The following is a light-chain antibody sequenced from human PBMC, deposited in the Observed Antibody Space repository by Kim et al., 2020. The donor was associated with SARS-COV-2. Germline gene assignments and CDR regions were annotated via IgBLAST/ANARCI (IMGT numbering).Light chain of an antibody. CDR2: AAS. V-gene: IGKV1-17*03. Sequence: SASEGDRVTIPCRASQGINSFLAWFQQKPGKVPKRLIFAASSLKSGVPSRFSGSGSGTEFTLTITNLQPEDFATYYCQQHESYPYTFGQGTKLEI. CDR1: QGINSF. CDR3: QQHESYPYT. J-gene: IGKJ2*01.